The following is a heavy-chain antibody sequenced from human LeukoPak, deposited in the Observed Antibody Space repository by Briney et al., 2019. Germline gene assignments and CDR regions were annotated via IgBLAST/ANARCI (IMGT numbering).Heavy chain of an antibody. CDR3: ASIDPGSAGWDY. CDR2: IRGST. V-gene: IGHV3-23*01. D-gene: IGHD3-10*01. Sequence: GGSLRLSCAASGFTFSTYAMSWVRQAPGKGLEWVSAIRGSTYYADSVKGRFTISRDNSKSTLYLQMNSLRAEDTAVYYCASIDPGSAGWDYWGQGTLVTVSS. J-gene: IGHJ4*02. CDR1: GFTFSTYA.